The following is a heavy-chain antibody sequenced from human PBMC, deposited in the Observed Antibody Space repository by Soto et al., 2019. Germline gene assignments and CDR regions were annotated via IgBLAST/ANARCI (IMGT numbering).Heavy chain of an antibody. D-gene: IGHD2-2*01. J-gene: IGHJ6*02. CDR1: GGTFSSYA. CDR3: ARSQGSSTSLEIYYYYYYGMDV. Sequence: QVQLVQSGAEVKKPGSSVKVSCKASGGTFSSYAISWVRQAPRQGLEWMGGIIPISGTANYAQKFQGRVTITADESTSTAYMELSSLRSEDTAVYYCARSQGSSTSLEIYYYYYYGMDVWGQGTTVTFSS. CDR2: IIPISGTA. V-gene: IGHV1-69*01.